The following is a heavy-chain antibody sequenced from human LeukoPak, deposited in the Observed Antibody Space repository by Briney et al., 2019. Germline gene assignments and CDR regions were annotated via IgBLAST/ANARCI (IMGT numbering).Heavy chain of an antibody. CDR1: GGSISSYY. D-gene: IGHD3-22*01. CDR2: INHSGST. Sequence: SETLSLTCTVSGGSISSYYWSWIRQPPGKGLEWIGEINHSGSTNYNPSLKSRVTISVDTSKNQFSLKLNSVTAADTAVYYCARGRRYYYDSSGYYYGRTPTDWFDPWGQGTLVTVSS. J-gene: IGHJ5*02. CDR3: ARGRRYYYDSSGYYYGRTPTDWFDP. V-gene: IGHV4-34*01.